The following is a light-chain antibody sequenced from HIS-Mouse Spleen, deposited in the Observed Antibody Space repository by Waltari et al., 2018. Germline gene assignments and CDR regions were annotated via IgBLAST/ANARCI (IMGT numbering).Light chain of an antibody. J-gene: IGLJ2*01. CDR1: SSDVGGYNY. V-gene: IGLV2-14*03. CDR3: SSDTSSSTLV. CDR2: DVS. Sequence: QSALTQPASVSGSPGQSITISCTGTSSDVGGYNYVSWYQKPPGKAPNPMIYDVSNRPSGVSNGFSGSRSGNTASLTVSGLQAEDEADYYCSSDTSSSTLVFGGGTKLTVL.